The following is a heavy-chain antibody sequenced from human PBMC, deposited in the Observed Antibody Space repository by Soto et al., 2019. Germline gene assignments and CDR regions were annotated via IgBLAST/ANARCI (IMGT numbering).Heavy chain of an antibody. Sequence: EVQLLESGGGLVQPGGSLRLSCVVSGFTFGSYAMSWVRQAPEKGPEWVAILGGNGFTTYYADSVKGRFTISGDKSKSTLFLQMNSLMADDTGVYYCAKALRPSLNFFYYMDVWCRGTSVTVSS. CDR1: GFTFGSYA. CDR3: AKALRPSLNFFYYMDV. D-gene: IGHD2-2*01. V-gene: IGHV3-23*01. CDR2: LGGNGFTT. J-gene: IGHJ6*03.